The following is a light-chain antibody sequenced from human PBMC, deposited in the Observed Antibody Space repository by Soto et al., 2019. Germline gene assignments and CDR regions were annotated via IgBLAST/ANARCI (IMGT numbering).Light chain of an antibody. Sequence: QSVLTQPPSASGSPGQSVTISCTGTSSDVGGYNYVSWYQQHPGKAPKLMIYEVSKRPSGVPDRFSGSKSGNTASLTVSGLQAEDEADYYCSSYAGSNTVFGGRTKVTVL. CDR3: SSYAGSNTV. J-gene: IGLJ3*02. CDR2: EVS. CDR1: SSDVGGYNY. V-gene: IGLV2-8*01.